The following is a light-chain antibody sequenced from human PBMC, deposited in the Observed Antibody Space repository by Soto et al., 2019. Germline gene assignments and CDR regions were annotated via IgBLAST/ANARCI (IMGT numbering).Light chain of an antibody. CDR1: QSISSW. Sequence: DIQMTQSPSTLSASVGARVTITCRASQSISSWLAWYQQKPGKAPKLLIYDASSLESGVPSRFSGSGSGTDFTLTISSLQPEDFATYYCQQANSFPITFGQGTRLDTK. CDR2: DAS. J-gene: IGKJ5*01. CDR3: QQANSFPIT. V-gene: IGKV1-5*01.